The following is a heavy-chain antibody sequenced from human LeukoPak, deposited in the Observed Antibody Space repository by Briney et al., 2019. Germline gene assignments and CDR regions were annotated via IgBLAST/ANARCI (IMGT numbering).Heavy chain of an antibody. V-gene: IGHV1-2*02. J-gene: IGHJ4*02. D-gene: IGHD3-3*01. Sequence: ASVNVSCKASGYTFTGYYMHWVRQAPGQGLAWMGWINPNSGGTNYAQRFQGRVTMTRDTSISTAYMELSRLRSDDTAVYYCARNDFWMDFDYWGQGTLVTVSS. CDR3: ARNDFWMDFDY. CDR2: INPNSGGT. CDR1: GYTFTGYY.